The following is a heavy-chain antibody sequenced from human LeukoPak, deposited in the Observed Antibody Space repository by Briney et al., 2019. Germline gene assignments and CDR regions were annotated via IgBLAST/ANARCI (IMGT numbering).Heavy chain of an antibody. CDR2: INTYNGNT. Sequence: ASVKVSCKASGYTFTNYGITWMRQAPGQGLEWMGWINTYNGNTNYAQKLQGRVTITTDTSTSTAYMELRSLRTDDTAVFYCARDLVDGVGAPGAYWGQGALVTVSS. V-gene: IGHV1-18*01. CDR1: GYTFTNYG. J-gene: IGHJ4*02. CDR3: ARDLVDGVGAPGAY. D-gene: IGHD1-26*01.